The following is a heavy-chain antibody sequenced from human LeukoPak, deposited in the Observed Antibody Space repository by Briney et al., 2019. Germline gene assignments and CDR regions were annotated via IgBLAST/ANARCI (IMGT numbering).Heavy chain of an antibody. CDR2: IYYSGTT. V-gene: IGHV4-59*12. CDR3: ARDRYSGSRNLDY. D-gene: IGHD1-26*01. J-gene: IGHJ4*02. CDR1: GGSISSYY. Sequence: SETLSLTCTVSGGSISSYYRSWIRQPPGKGLEWIGYIYYSGTTNYNPSLKSRVTISVDTSKNQFSLKLSSVTAADTAVYYCARDRYSGSRNLDYWGQGTLVTVSS.